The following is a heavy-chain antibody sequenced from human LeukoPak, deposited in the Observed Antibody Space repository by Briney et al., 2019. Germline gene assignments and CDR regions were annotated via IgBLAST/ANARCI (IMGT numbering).Heavy chain of an antibody. Sequence: PSATLSLTCTVSGGSITGYYWNWIRQPPGKGLEWIGYIYYSGSTNYNPSLKSRVTISVDTSENQFSLKLNSVTAADTAVYYCARQGGLATTFDYWGQGTLVTVSS. J-gene: IGHJ4*02. CDR2: IYYSGST. CDR3: ARQGGLATTFDY. CDR1: GGSITGYY. V-gene: IGHV4-59*08. D-gene: IGHD5-12*01.